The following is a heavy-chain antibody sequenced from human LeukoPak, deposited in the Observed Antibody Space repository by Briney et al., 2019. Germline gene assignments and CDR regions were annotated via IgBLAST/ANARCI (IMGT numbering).Heavy chain of an antibody. D-gene: IGHD6-19*01. V-gene: IGHV3-21*01. CDR3: AKDTGNQEVAEDYYYMDV. J-gene: IGHJ6*03. Sequence: GGSLRLSCAASGFTFSSYSMNWVRQAPGKGLEWVSSISSSSSYIYYADSVKGRFTISRDNSKNTLYLQMNSLRAEDTAVYYCAKDTGNQEVAEDYYYMDVWGKGTTVTVSS. CDR1: GFTFSSYS. CDR2: ISSSSSYI.